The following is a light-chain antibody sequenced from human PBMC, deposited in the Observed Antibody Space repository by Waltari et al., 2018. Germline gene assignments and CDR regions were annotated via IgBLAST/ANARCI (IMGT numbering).Light chain of an antibody. CDR2: VNSDGSH. Sequence: QLVLTQSPSASASLGASVKLTCTLSSGHSGNIIARLPTQPEQGPRYWMKVNSDGSHTKGDEIPDRFSGSSSGAERYRTISSLQSEDEADYYCQTGGHGTWVVGGGTKLTVL. J-gene: IGLJ3*02. V-gene: IGLV4-69*01. CDR1: SGHSGNI. CDR3: QTGGHGTWV.